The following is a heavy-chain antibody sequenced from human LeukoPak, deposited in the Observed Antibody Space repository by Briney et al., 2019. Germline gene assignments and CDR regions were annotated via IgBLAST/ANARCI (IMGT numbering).Heavy chain of an antibody. CDR1: GGSISSYY. CDR2: IYYSGST. J-gene: IGHJ3*02. Sequence: SETLSLTCTVSGGSISSYYWSWIRQPPGKGLEWIGYIYYSGSTNYNPSLKSRVTISVDMSKNQFSLKLSSVTAADTAVYYCARESRNYYDSSGYYDDAFDIWGQGTMVTVSS. CDR3: ARESRNYYDSSGYYDDAFDI. V-gene: IGHV4-59*12. D-gene: IGHD3-22*01.